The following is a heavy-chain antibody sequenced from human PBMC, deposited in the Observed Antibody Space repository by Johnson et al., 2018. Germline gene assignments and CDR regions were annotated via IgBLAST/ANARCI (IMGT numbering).Heavy chain of an antibody. Sequence: VQLVQSGGGLVQPGRSLRLTCVVSGFTFDDRAMHWIRQSPGKGLAWVSGINWNSDAIGYGDSVKGRFTVSRDNAKNSLYLQMNSLRIEDTALYFCVKEMFNGGLDYWGQGTLVTVSS. V-gene: IGHV3-9*01. CDR1: GFTFDDRA. J-gene: IGHJ4*02. CDR2: INWNSDAI. CDR3: VKEMFNGGLDY. D-gene: IGHD3-10*01.